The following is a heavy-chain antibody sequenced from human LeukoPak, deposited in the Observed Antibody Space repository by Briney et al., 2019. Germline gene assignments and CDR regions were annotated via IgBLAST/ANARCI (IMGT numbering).Heavy chain of an antibody. CDR3: ARDHVYGGADY. J-gene: IGHJ4*02. V-gene: IGHV3-43*02. CDR2: TSGDGITT. CDR1: GFTFHNYA. Sequence: GGSLRLSCAASGFTFHNYAIHWVRQAPGKGLEWVSLTSGDGITTYFADSVKGRFTISRDSSKSSLFLQMNSLRTEDTALYYCARDHVYGGADYWGQGTLVTVSS. D-gene: IGHD5/OR15-5a*01.